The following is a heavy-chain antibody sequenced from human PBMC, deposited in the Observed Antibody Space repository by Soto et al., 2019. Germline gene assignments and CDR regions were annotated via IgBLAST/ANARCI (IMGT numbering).Heavy chain of an antibody. J-gene: IGHJ4*02. D-gene: IGHD5-18*01. CDR1: GFALSDSA. CDR3: TRRRDWTAMDPLDY. V-gene: IGHV3-73*02. CDR2: IRSKVNTYAT. Sequence: EVQLVESGGGLVQPGGSLKLSCAASGFALSDSAMHWVRQASGKGLEWVGRIRSKVNTYATAYVASVKGRFTISRDDSMSTTYLQMNSLKVEDTAVYYCTRRRDWTAMDPLDYWGQGTLVTVSS.